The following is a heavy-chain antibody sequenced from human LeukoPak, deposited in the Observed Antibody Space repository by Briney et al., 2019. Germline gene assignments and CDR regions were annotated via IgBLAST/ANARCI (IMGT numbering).Heavy chain of an antibody. V-gene: IGHV4-39*07. J-gene: IGHJ4*02. D-gene: IGHD3-10*01. Sequence: SETLSLTCTVSGGSLISSSYYSGWLRQPPGRGLEWIGSIYYSGSTYYNPSLKSRVTISVDTSKNQFSLKLSSVTAADTAVYYCAREPRSHFDYWGQGTLVTVSS. CDR1: GGSLISSSYY. CDR3: AREPRSHFDY. CDR2: IYYSGST.